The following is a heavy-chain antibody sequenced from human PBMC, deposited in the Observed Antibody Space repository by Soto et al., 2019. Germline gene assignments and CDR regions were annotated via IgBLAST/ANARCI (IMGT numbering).Heavy chain of an antibody. D-gene: IGHD2-15*01. Sequence: ASVKVSCKASGYTFTSYAMHWVRQAPGQRLEWMGWINAGNGNTKYSQKFQGRVTITRDTSASTAYMELSSLRSEDTAVYYCARDFCSGGSCPAEYFQHWGQGTLVTVSS. J-gene: IGHJ1*01. CDR2: INAGNGNT. CDR3: ARDFCSGGSCPAEYFQH. V-gene: IGHV1-3*01. CDR1: GYTFTSYA.